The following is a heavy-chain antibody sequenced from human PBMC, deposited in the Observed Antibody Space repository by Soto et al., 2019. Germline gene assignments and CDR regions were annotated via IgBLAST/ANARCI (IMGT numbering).Heavy chain of an antibody. J-gene: IGHJ6*03. CDR3: AKTMVRYYYYMDV. CDR2: INHSGST. CDR1: GGSFSGYY. D-gene: IGHD3-10*01. V-gene: IGHV4-34*01. Sequence: SETLSLTCAVYGGSFSGYYWSWIRQPPGKGLEWIGEINHSGSTNYNPSLKSRVTISVDTSKNQFSLKLSSVTAADTAVYYCAKTMVRYYYYMDVWGKGTTVTVSS.